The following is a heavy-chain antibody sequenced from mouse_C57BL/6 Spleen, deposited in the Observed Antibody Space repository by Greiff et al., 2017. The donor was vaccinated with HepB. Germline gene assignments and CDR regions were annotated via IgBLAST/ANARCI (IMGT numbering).Heavy chain of an antibody. CDR2: ISDGGSYT. V-gene: IGHV5-4*03. D-gene: IGHD3-2*02. J-gene: IGHJ3*01. CDR1: GFTFSSYA. Sequence: EVMLVESGGGLVKPGGSLKLSCAASGFTFSSYAMSWVRQTPEKRLEWVATISDGGSYTYYPDNVKGRFTISRDNAKNNLYLQMSHLKSEDTAMYYCARKDSSGYAWFAYWGQGTLVTVSA. CDR3: ARKDSSGYAWFAY.